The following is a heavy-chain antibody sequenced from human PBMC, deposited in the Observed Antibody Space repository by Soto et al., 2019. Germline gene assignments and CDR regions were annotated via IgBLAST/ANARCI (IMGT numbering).Heavy chain of an antibody. D-gene: IGHD6-19*01. J-gene: IGHJ3*02. V-gene: IGHV3-73*01. CDR3: TRRGEQWLVGSGYAFDI. CDR2: IRSKANSYAT. CDR1: GFTFSGSA. Sequence: GGSLRLSCAASGFTFSGSAMHWVRQASGKGLEWVGRIRSKANSYATAYAASVKGRFTISRDDSKNTAYLQMNSLKTEDTAVYYCTRRGEQWLVGSGYAFDIWGQGTMVTVSS.